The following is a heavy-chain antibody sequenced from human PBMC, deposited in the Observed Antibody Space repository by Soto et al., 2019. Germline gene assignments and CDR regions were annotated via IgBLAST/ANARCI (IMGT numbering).Heavy chain of an antibody. CDR2: ISSSSYI. Sequence: GGSLRLSCAASGFTFSSYSMNWVRQAPGKGLEWVSSISSSSYIYYADSVKGRFTISRDNAKNSLYLQMNSLRAEDTTVYYCARDAYYYDSSGLDYWGQGTLVTVSS. CDR3: ARDAYYYDSSGLDY. D-gene: IGHD3-22*01. J-gene: IGHJ4*02. V-gene: IGHV3-21*01. CDR1: GFTFSSYS.